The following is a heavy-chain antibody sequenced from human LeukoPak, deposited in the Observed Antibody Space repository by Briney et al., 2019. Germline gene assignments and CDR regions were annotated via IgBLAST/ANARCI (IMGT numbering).Heavy chain of an antibody. V-gene: IGHV3-30*18. CDR2: ISYDGSNK. CDR3: AKDETTGAGAYFYGMDV. CDR1: RSTFKTYG. Sequence: PGGSLRLSCAASRSTFKTYGMHWVRQAPGKGLEWVAVISYDGSNKNYADSVQGRFSISRDNSKNTLYLQMNSLSAEDTAVYHCAKDETTGAGAYFYGMDVWGQGTTVTVSS. J-gene: IGHJ6*02. D-gene: IGHD1-1*01.